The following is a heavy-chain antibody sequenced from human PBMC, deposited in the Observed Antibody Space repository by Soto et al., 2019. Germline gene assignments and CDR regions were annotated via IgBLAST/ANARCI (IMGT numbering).Heavy chain of an antibody. CDR2: ISGSGGST. J-gene: IGHJ4*02. Sequence: EVQLLESGGGLVQPGGSLRLSCAASGFTFTSYAMSWVRPAPGKGLEWVSAISGSGGSTYYADSVKGRFTISRDNSKNTLYLQMNSLRAEDTAVYYCAKATVVKLYYFDYWGQGTLVTVSS. V-gene: IGHV3-23*01. CDR1: GFTFTSYA. CDR3: AKATVVKLYYFDY. D-gene: IGHD4-17*01.